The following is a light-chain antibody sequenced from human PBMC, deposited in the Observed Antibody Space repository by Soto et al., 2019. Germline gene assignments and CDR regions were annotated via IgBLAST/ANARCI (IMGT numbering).Light chain of an antibody. J-gene: IGKJ4*01. CDR1: QSVSSY. V-gene: IGKV3-11*01. Sequence: EVMLSLSLATLSLYPGERATLSCRASQSVSSYLAWYQQKPGQAPRLLIYDASNRATGIPARFSGSGSGTDFTLTISSLEPEDFAVYYCQQRSNWLTFGGGSMVDVK. CDR3: QQRSNWLT. CDR2: DAS.